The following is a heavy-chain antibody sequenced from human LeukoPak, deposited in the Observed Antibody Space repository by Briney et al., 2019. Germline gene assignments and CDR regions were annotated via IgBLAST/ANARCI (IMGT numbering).Heavy chain of an antibody. CDR3: ARDKSWLGDDY. CDR2: IKQDGSEK. D-gene: IGHD6-19*01. J-gene: IGHJ4*02. V-gene: IGHV3-7*03. CDR1: GFTLSSYW. Sequence: GGSLRLSCAASGFTLSSYWMSWVRQAPGKGLEWVANIKQDGSEKYYVDSVKGRFTLSRDKAKNSLYLQMNSLRAEDTAVYYCARDKSWLGDDYWGQGTLVTVSS.